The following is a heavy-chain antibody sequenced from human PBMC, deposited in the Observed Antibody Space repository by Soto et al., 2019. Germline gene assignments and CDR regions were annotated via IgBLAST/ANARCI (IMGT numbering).Heavy chain of an antibody. CDR3: AHRRLYGSRLDPNWFDP. Sequence: QITLKESGPPLVKPTQTLTLTCTFSGFSLSTSGVGVGWIRQPREKALEWLALSYWDDDKRNSPSLKSRLTSTKHTSKNKVILTLTNMDPVDTATYSCAHRRLYGSRLDPNWFDPWGQGTLVTVSS. D-gene: IGHD3-10*01. CDR1: GFSLSTSGVG. V-gene: IGHV2-5*02. J-gene: IGHJ5*02. CDR2: SYWDDDK.